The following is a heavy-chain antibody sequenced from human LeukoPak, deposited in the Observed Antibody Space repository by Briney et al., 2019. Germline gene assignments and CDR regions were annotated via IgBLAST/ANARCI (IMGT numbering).Heavy chain of an antibody. CDR1: GGSISSYY. V-gene: IGHV4-59*12. CDR2: IYYSGST. Sequence: SETLSLTCTVSGGSISSYYWSWIRQPPGKGLEWIGYIYYSGSTNYNPSLKSRVTISVDTSKNQFSLKLSSVTAADTAVYYCARGTGPFDYWGQGTLVTVSS. J-gene: IGHJ4*02. D-gene: IGHD3/OR15-3a*01. CDR3: ARGTGPFDY.